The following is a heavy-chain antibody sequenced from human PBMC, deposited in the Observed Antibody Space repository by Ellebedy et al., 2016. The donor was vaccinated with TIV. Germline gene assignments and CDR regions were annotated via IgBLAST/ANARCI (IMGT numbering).Heavy chain of an antibody. V-gene: IGHV3-11*01. D-gene: IGHD2/OR15-2a*01. CDR3: ATRSIGPS. Sequence: GESLKISXAASGLSFGDSYMTWIRQAPGKGLEWFSYISPPGTSKFYADSVKGRFVVSRDNTKNSLYLEMDRLRAEDTAVYYCATRSIGPSWGQGTLVTVSS. CDR2: ISPPGTSK. CDR1: GLSFGDSY. J-gene: IGHJ5*02.